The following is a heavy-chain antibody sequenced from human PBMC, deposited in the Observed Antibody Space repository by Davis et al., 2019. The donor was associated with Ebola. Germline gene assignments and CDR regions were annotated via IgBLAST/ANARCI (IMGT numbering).Heavy chain of an antibody. J-gene: IGHJ4*02. V-gene: IGHV1-18*01. CDR3: ASGGYYYDSSDIGDY. D-gene: IGHD3-22*01. Sequence: ASVKVSCKASGYTFTSYGISWVRQAPGQGLEWMGWISAYNGNTNYAQKLQGRVTMTTDTSTSTAYMELRSLRSDDTAVYYCASGGYYYDSSDIGDYWGQGTLVTVSS. CDR1: GYTFTSYG. CDR2: ISAYNGNT.